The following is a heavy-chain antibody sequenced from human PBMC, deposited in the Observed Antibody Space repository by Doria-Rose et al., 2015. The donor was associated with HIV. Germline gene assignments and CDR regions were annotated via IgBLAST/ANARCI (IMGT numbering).Heavy chain of an antibody. CDR1: GVSLSSPGMG. CDR3: ARIKSSRWYHKYYFDF. V-gene: IGHV2-26*01. J-gene: IGHJ4*02. Sequence: QITLKESGPVLVKPTETLTLTCTVSGVSLSSPGMGVSWIRQPPGTALEWLAIIFSDDERSYKTSLKSRLTISRGTSKSQVVLTMTDMDPVDTATYYCARIKSSRWYHKYYFDFWGQGTLVIVSA. CDR2: IFSDDER. D-gene: IGHD6-13*01.